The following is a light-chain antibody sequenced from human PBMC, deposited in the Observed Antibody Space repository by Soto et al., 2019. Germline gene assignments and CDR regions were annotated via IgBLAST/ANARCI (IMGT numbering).Light chain of an antibody. V-gene: IGLV1-40*01. J-gene: IGLJ1*01. Sequence: QSVLTQPPSVSGAPGQRVTISCTGSSSNIGAGYDVHWYQQLPGTAPKLLIYGNSNRPSGVPDRFSGSKSGTSASLAITGLQAEDEADYYCQSYDSSRSALSVFGTGTKVTVL. CDR3: QSYDSSRSALSV. CDR1: SSNIGAGYD. CDR2: GNS.